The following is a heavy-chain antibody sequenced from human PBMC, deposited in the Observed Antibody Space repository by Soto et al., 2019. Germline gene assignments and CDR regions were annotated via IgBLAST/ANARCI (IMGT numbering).Heavy chain of an antibody. V-gene: IGHV2-5*01. CDR3: AHRRSGAVGGTYYIDY. CDR2: IYWNDDK. CDR1: GFSLSTSGVG. J-gene: IGHJ4*01. Sequence: SGPTLVNPTQTLTLTCTFSGFSLSTSGVGVGWIRQPPGKALEWLALIYWNDDKRYSPSLKSRLTITKDTSKNQVVLTITNMDPVDTATYYCAHRRSGAVGGTYYIDYWGQQTLLTVSS. D-gene: IGHD6-13*01.